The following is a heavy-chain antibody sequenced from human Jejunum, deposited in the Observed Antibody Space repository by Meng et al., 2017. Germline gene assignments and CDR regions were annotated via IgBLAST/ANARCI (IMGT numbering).Heavy chain of an antibody. J-gene: IGHJ4*02. CDR1: GVSTTAPFY. Sequence: LLMAPAPGLFKPSGTLSLPCTVSGVSTTAPFYWTWIRQAPGKGLEWIGEVWPSGATYYNPSLSSRITISIDTSNNQFSLEVAFLTAADTAVYYCARAIRERYFDSWGQGTLVTVSS. V-gene: IGHV4-59*12. D-gene: IGHD1-14*01. CDR2: VWPSGAT. CDR3: ARAIRERYFDS.